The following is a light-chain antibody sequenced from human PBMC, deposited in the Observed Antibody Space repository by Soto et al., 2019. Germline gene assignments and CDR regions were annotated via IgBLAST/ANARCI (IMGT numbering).Light chain of an antibody. V-gene: IGLV1-44*01. CDR2: SKT. CDR3: KSYAGSNTYV. CDR1: SSNIGSNS. Sequence: QSVLTQPPSASGTPGQRVTISCSGSSSNIGSNSVNWYQKLPGTAPKLLIYSKTQRPSGVPDRFSGSKSGTSASLAISGLQSEDEADYFCKSYAGSNTYVFGSGTKLTVL. J-gene: IGLJ1*01.